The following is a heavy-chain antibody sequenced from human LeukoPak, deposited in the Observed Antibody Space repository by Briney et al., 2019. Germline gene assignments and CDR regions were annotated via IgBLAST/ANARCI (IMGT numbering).Heavy chain of an antibody. CDR1: GYTFTSYG. Sequence: ASVKVSCKASGYTFTSYGISWVRQAPGQGLEWMGWISAYNGNTNYAQKLQGRVTMTTDTSTSTAYMELSRLRSDDTAAYYCARDKRTLLCFDYWGQGTLVTVSS. J-gene: IGHJ4*02. CDR3: ARDKRTLLCFDY. V-gene: IGHV1-18*01. CDR2: ISAYNGNT.